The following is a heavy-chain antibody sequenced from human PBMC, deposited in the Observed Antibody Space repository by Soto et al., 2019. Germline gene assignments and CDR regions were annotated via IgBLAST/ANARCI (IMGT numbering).Heavy chain of an antibody. V-gene: IGHV4-30-2*01. D-gene: IGHD1-1*01. J-gene: IGHJ3*02. CDR3: AREAMATTIGAAFDI. CDR1: GASISSGGYS. Sequence: QLQLQESGSGLVKPSQTLSLTRAVSGASISSGGYSWSWIRQPPGKGQEWIGYIYHSGSTYYNPSLKSRVTISVDRSKNQFSLKLSSVTAANTAVSYCAREAMATTIGAAFDIWGQGTMLTVSS. CDR2: IYHSGST.